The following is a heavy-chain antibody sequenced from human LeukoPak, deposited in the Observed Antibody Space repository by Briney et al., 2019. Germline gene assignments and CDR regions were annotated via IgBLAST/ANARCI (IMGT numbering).Heavy chain of an antibody. D-gene: IGHD3-22*01. V-gene: IGHV1-18*01. J-gene: IGHJ4*02. CDR3: ARAPYYYDSSGYMGY. CDR1: GYTFTSYG. Sequence: GASVKVSCKASGYTFTSYGISWVRQAPGQGLEWMGWISAYNGNTNYAQKLQGRVTMTTDTSTSTAYMELRSLRSDDTAVYYCARAPYYYDSSGYMGYWGQGTLVTVSS. CDR2: ISAYNGNT.